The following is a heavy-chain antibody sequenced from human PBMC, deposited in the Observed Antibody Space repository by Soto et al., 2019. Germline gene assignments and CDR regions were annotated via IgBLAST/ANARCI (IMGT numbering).Heavy chain of an antibody. Sequence: VQLFESGGGLVQPGGSLRLSCAASGFTFSSFAMSWVRQATGKGLEWVSVISGGGITHYSNSVKGRFTISRDNSKNMVYLEMTTLSAEDTALYYCAKGANYVGLFDSWGQGTLVTVST. CDR2: ISGGGIT. V-gene: IGHV3-23*01. J-gene: IGHJ5*01. D-gene: IGHD3-16*01. CDR3: AKGANYVGLFDS. CDR1: GFTFSSFA.